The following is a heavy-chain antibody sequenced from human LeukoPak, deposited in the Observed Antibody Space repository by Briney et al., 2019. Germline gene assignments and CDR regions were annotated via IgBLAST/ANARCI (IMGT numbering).Heavy chain of an antibody. Sequence: GGSLRLSCTTSGFAFDDFAMSWVRQPAGKGLGWVGFIRRRAYGGAAEYAASVKGRFIISRDDSKGIAYLQMNSLKTEDTAVYYCSRNGLVDFDYWGQGSRVIVSP. CDR3: SRNGLVDFDY. J-gene: IGHJ4*02. CDR1: GFAFDDFA. V-gene: IGHV3-49*04. CDR2: IRRRAYGGAA.